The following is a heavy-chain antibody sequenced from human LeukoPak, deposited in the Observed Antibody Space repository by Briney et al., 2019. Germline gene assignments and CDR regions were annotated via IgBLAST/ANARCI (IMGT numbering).Heavy chain of an antibody. CDR1: GFTVSNKY. J-gene: IGHJ3*02. V-gene: IGHV3-53*05. CDR3: AKDREGAFDI. Sequence: PGGSLRLSCAASGFTVSNKYMNWVRQAPGKGLEWVSAIYSGGSTYYAGSVKGRFTISRDSSKNTLYLQMNSLRAEDTAVYYCAKDREGAFDIWGQGTMVTVSS. D-gene: IGHD1-26*01. CDR2: IYSGGST.